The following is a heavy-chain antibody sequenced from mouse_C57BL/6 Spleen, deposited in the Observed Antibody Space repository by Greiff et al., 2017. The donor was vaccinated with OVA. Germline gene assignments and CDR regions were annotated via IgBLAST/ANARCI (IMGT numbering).Heavy chain of an antibody. D-gene: IGHD1-1*01. CDR3: ARGITSEDYAMDY. V-gene: IGHV3-6*01. CDR2: ISYDGSN. CDR1: GYSITSGYY. Sequence: VQLQESGPGLVKPSQSLSLTCSVTGYSITSGYYWNWIRQFPGNKLEWMGYISYDGSNNYNPSLKNRISITRDTSKNQFFLKLNSVTTEDTATYDCARGITSEDYAMDYWGQGTSVTVSS. J-gene: IGHJ4*01.